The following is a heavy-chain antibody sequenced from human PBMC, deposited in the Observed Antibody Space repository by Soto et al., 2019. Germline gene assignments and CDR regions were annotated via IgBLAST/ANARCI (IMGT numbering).Heavy chain of an antibody. V-gene: IGHV3-48*03. J-gene: IGHJ6*02. CDR1: GFMFSDHA. CDR2: IDESGGTT. CDR3: ASDCSLNFAVPPYGMDV. Sequence: HPGGSLRLSCVVSGFMFSDHAMNWVRQAPGKGPEWISRIDESGGTTSYADSVKGRFTISRDNTRDSLYLHMSNLRAEDTAIYYCASDCSLNFAVPPYGMDVWGPGTMVTVSS. D-gene: IGHD3-3*01.